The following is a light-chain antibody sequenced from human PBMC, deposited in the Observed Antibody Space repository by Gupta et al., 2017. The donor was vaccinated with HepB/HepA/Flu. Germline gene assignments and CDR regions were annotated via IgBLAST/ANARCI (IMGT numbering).Light chain of an antibody. V-gene: IGKV3-11*01. CDR3: QQRSNWPLFT. Sequence: EIVLTQSPATLSLSPGERATLSCRATQSADTYLAWYQHKPGQAPRLLIYDASNRAPGIPARFSGSGSGKDLTLTSSSREPEDFAIYYCQQRSNWPLFTFGQGTSLDIK. CDR1: QSADTY. CDR2: DAS. J-gene: IGKJ2*01.